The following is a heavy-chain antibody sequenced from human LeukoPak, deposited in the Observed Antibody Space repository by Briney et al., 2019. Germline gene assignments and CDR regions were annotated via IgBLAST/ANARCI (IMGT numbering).Heavy chain of an antibody. CDR2: INHSGST. V-gene: IGHV4-34*01. D-gene: IGHD3-3*01. J-gene: IGHJ5*02. CDR1: GGSFSGYY. CDR3: ARGPHETYYDLWSGYSNCWFDP. Sequence: SETLSLTGAVYGGSFSGYYWSWIRQPPGKGLEWIGEINHSGSTNYNPSLKSRVTISVDTSKNQFSLKLCSVTAADTAVYYCARGPHETYYDLWSGYSNCWFDPWGQGTLVTVSS.